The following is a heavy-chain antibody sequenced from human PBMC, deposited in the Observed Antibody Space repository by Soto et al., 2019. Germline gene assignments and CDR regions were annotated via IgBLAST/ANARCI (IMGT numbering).Heavy chain of an antibody. CDR3: ARAGTIIVLAASVFAFDI. CDR1: GDSISSGDSY. V-gene: IGHV4-30-4*01. J-gene: IGHJ3*02. CDR2: IYYSGST. D-gene: IGHD3-22*01. Sequence: SETLSLTCTVSGDSISSGDSYWSWIRQPPGKGLEWIGYIYYSGSTYYNPSLQSRVSISIDTSKNQFSLRLSSVTVADTAVYYCARAGTIIVLAASVFAFDIWGQGTMVTVSS.